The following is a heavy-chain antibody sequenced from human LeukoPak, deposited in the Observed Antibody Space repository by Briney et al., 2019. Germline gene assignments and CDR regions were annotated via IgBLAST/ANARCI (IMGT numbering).Heavy chain of an antibody. CDR1: GYSISSGYY. J-gene: IGHJ4*02. CDR2: IYHSGST. V-gene: IGHV4-38-2*02. Sequence: TSETLSLTCTVSGYSISSGYYWGWIRQPPGKGLEWIGSIYHSGSTYYNPSLKSRVTISVDTSKNQFSLKLSSVTAADTAVYYCAREYYSTFGYWGQGTLVTVSS. D-gene: IGHD3-3*02. CDR3: AREYYSTFGY.